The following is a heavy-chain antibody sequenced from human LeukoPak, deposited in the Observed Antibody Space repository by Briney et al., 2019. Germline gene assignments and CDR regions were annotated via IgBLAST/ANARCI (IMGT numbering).Heavy chain of an antibody. CDR3: ARGYYDSSGYYYVLDSFRDGYNYYFDY. J-gene: IGHJ4*02. CDR2: ISYDGSNK. V-gene: IGHV3-30*04. D-gene: IGHD3-22*01. CDR1: GFTFSSYA. Sequence: PGRSLRLSCAASGFTFSSYAMHWVRQAPGKGLEWVAVISYDGSNKYYADSVKGRFTISRDNSKNTLYLQMNSLRAEDTAVYYCARGYYDSSGYYYVLDSFRDGYNYYFDYWGQGTLVTVSS.